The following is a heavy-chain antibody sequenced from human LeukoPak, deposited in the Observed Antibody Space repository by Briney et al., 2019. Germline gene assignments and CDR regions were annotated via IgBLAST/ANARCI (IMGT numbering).Heavy chain of an antibody. Sequence: CLWIRQSPGKGLEWIGYIYNSGNTNYNPSLKSRVTISVDTSKNQFSLKVNSVTAADTAVYYCARVGDSCFDYWGQGTVVTVSS. D-gene: IGHD3-10*01. CDR2: IYNSGNT. V-gene: IGHV4-59*01. CDR3: ARVGDSCFDY. J-gene: IGHJ4*02.